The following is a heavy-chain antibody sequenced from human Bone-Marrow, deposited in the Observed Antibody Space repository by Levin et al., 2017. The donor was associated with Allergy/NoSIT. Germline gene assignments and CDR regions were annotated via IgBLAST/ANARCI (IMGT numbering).Heavy chain of an antibody. V-gene: IGHV4-34*01. CDR3: ARGRFRAWFDP. CDR1: GGSFSGYY. Sequence: SQTLSLTCAVYGGSFSGYYWSWIRQPPGKGLEWIGEINHSGSTNYNPSLKSRVTISVDTSKNQFSLKLSSVTAADTAVYYCARGRFRAWFDPWGQGTLVTVSS. J-gene: IGHJ5*02. CDR2: INHSGST. D-gene: IGHD3-10*01.